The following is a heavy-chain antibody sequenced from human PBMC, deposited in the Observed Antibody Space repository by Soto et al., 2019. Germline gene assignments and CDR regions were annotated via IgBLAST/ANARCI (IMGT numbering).Heavy chain of an antibody. CDR2: IIPILGIA. Sequence: QVQLVQSGAEVQKPGSSVKVSCKASGGTFSSYTISWVRQAPGQGLEWMGRIIPILGIANYAQKFQGRVTITADKSTSTAYMELSSLRSEDTAVYYCARISYYDFWSGYSNWFDPWGQGTLVTVSS. D-gene: IGHD3-3*01. V-gene: IGHV1-69*02. J-gene: IGHJ5*02. CDR1: GGTFSSYT. CDR3: ARISYYDFWSGYSNWFDP.